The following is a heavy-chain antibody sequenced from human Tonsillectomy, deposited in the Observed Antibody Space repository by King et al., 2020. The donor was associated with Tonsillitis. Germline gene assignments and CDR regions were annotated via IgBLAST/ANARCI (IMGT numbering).Heavy chain of an antibody. CDR3: ARDSLYGSGNYYFDY. CDR1: GFTFSSYG. CDR2: IWYDGSNK. V-gene: IGHV3-33*08. J-gene: IGHJ4*02. D-gene: IGHD3-10*01. Sequence: VQLVESGGGVVQPGRSLRLSCAASGFTFSSYGMHWVRQAPGKGLEWVAVIWYDGSNKYYADSVNGRFTISRDNSKNTLYLQMNSLRAEDTAVYYCARDSLYGSGNYYFDYWGQGTLVTVSS.